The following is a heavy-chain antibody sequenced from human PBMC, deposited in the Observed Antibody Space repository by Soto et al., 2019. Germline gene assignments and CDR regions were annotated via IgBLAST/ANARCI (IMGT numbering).Heavy chain of an antibody. CDR1: GVTFTSET. Sequence: QVQLVQSGAEVKKPGSSVKVSCKASGVTFTSETISWVRQAPGQGLEWMGGIIPLFGAANYAQKFQGRLTITADESTSTVYMELSSLRSDDMAVYYLATELGENPASPFDSWGQGTLVTVSS. CDR3: ATELGENPASPFDS. CDR2: IIPLFGAA. D-gene: IGHD2-21*01. V-gene: IGHV1-69*01. J-gene: IGHJ4*02.